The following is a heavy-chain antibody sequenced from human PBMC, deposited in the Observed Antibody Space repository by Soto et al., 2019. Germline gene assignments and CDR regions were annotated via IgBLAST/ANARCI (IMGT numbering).Heavy chain of an antibody. CDR1: HGTMTSGGYY. D-gene: IGHD2-21*01. CDR3: ARARDNYGGPFAY. J-gene: IGHJ4*02. Sequence: QVQLQESGPGLVKPSQTLSLTCAVSHGTMTSGGYYWGWIRQFPGKGLEWIGQIFHAGNTYYNPSLKSRVSMSVDKSKTKFSVMLSSVTAADTAVYFCARARDNYGGPFAYWGQAILVTVSS. CDR2: IFHAGNT. V-gene: IGHV4-31*11.